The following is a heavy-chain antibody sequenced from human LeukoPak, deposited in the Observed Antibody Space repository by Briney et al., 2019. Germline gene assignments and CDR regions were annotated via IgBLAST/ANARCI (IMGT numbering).Heavy chain of an antibody. J-gene: IGHJ6*03. CDR1: GFSFSRYA. CDR2: IKQDGSEK. V-gene: IGHV3-7*01. D-gene: IGHD2-2*01. Sequence: GGSLRLSCAASGFSFSRYAMDWVRQAPGKGLDGVANIKQDGSEKNYVDSVKGRFSISRDNAKNSLYLQMNSLRAEDTAVYFCARDLRPTVNIVVVSAAMRRLDYYMDVWGKGTTVTVSS. CDR3: ARDLRPTVNIVVVSAAMRRLDYYMDV.